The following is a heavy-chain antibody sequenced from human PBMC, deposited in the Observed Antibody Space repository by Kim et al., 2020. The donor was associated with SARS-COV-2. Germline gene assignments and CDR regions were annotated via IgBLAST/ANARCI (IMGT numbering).Heavy chain of an antibody. Sequence: SETLSLTCAVYGGSFSGYYWSWIRQPPGKGLEWIGEINHSGSTNYNPSLKSRVTISVDTSKNQFSLKLSSVTAADTAVYYCARRQEYSSSWYFDYWGQGT. J-gene: IGHJ4*02. CDR1: GGSFSGYY. CDR2: INHSGST. D-gene: IGHD6-13*01. CDR3: ARRQEYSSSWYFDY. V-gene: IGHV4-34*01.